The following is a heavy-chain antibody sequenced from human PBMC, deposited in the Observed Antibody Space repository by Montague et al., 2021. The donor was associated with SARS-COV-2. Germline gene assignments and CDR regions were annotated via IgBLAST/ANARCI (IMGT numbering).Heavy chain of an antibody. V-gene: IGHV4-39*01. CDR1: GGSISNSNYY. Sequence: SETLSLTCTVSGGSISNSNYYWGWIRQPPGKGLEWIGSVYYSGNTYHTPSLKSRVSRSVDTSKSQLSLKLMSVTAADTAVYYCARRCTGVGSCHSGHWGQGTLVTVSS. CDR3: ARRCTGVGSCHSGH. D-gene: IGHD2-8*02. CDR2: VYYSGNT. J-gene: IGHJ4*02.